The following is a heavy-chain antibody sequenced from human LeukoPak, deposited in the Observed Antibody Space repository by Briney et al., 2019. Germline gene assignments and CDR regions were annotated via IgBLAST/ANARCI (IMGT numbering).Heavy chain of an antibody. CDR2: ITAIFRTT. Sequence: GASVKVFCKTSGGTFNSYAISWVRQAPGQGLEWMGGITAIFRTTNYAQKFQGRVTITADESMSTVYMELSSLRSEDTAVYYCARHSGYHSTMYLDYWGQGTLVTVSS. D-gene: IGHD3-22*01. CDR1: GGTFNSYA. V-gene: IGHV1-69*13. CDR3: ARHSGYHSTMYLDY. J-gene: IGHJ4*02.